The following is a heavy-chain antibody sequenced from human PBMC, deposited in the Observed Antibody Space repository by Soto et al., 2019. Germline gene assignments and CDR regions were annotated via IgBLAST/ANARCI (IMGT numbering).Heavy chain of an antibody. D-gene: IGHD3-16*02. Sequence: QPEGPLRLTCSASGFTVRNNYICWVRQAPGKGLEWVSLIYSGGSTYYADSVKGRFTISRDSSKNTLYLQMNSLRAEDTAMFYCRRSTRYTLWG. CDR2: IYSGGST. V-gene: IGHV3-66*01. CDR1: GFTVRNNY. CDR3: RRSTRYTL. J-gene: IGHJ6*03.